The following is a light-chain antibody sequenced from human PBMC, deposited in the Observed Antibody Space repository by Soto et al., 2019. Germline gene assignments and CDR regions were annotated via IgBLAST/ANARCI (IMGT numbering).Light chain of an antibody. CDR1: QTVNNN. V-gene: IGKV3-15*01. J-gene: IGKJ4*01. CDR3: QQYNNWPLT. Sequence: EIVMTQSPATLSVSPGERATLSCRASQTVNNNLAWYQQKPGQAPRLLIYGASARATGIPARFSGSGSGTEFTLTISSPQSEDFAVYYCQQYNNWPLTFGGGNKVEIK. CDR2: GAS.